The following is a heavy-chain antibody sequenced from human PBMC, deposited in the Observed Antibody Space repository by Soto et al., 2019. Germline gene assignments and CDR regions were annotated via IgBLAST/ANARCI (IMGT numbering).Heavy chain of an antibody. Sequence: GASVKVSCKASGGTFSSYAISWVRQAPGQGLEWMGGIIPIFGTANYAQKFQGRVTITADESTSTAYMELSSLRSEDTAVYYCARDGYGYGNYYYGMDVWGQGTTVTVSS. D-gene: IGHD5-18*01. CDR3: ARDGYGYGNYYYGMDV. CDR1: GGTFSSYA. V-gene: IGHV1-69*13. CDR2: IIPIFGTA. J-gene: IGHJ6*02.